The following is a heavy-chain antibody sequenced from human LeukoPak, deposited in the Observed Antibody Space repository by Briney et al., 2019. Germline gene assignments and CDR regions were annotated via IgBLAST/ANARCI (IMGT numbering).Heavy chain of an antibody. CDR3: ARVEVIPLGVVTN. CDR1: GFTFSSYG. CDR2: IRYDGSNK. Sequence: GGSLRLSCAASGFTFSSYGMHWVRQAPGKGLEWVAFIRYDGSNKYYADSVKGRFTISRDNAKNSLYLQMNSLRAEDTAVYYCARVEVIPLGVVTNWGQGTLVTVSS. J-gene: IGHJ4*02. D-gene: IGHD3-3*01. V-gene: IGHV3-30*02.